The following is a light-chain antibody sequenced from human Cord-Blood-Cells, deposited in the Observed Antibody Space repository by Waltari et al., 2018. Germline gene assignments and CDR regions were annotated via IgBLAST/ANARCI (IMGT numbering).Light chain of an antibody. CDR1: SRDVGSYNL. V-gene: IGLV2-23*01. CDR3: CSYAGSSTWV. Sequence: QSALTQPASVSGSPGQSITISCTGTSRDVGSYNLFSWDQQHPGKAPKLMIYEGSKRPSGVSNRFSGSKSGNTASLTISGLQAEDEADYYCCSYAGSSTWVFGGGTKLTVL. CDR2: EGS. J-gene: IGLJ3*02.